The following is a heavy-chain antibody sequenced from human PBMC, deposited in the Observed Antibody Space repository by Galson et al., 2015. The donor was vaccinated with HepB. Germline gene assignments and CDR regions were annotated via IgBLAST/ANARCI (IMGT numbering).Heavy chain of an antibody. V-gene: IGHV3-30-3*01. CDR2: ISYDGSNK. Sequence: LRLSCAASGFTFSSYAMHWVRQAPGKGLEWVAVISYDGSNKYYADSVKGRFTISRDNSKNTLYLQMNSLRAEDTAVYYCARGDGYSSGWYGYYFDYWGQGTLVTVSS. CDR3: ARGDGYSSGWYGYYFDY. J-gene: IGHJ4*02. CDR1: GFTFSSYA. D-gene: IGHD6-19*01.